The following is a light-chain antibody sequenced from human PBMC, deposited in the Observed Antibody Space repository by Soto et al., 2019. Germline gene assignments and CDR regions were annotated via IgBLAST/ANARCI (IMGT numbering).Light chain of an antibody. CDR2: EVT. CDR3: CSYAGNSEV. Sequence: QAASVSGSPGQSITIPCTGTSGDVGSYNLVSWYQQHPGKAPKLLIYEVTERPSGVSNRFSGSKSGSTASLTISGLQPDDEADYYCCSYAGNSEVFGTGTKVTV. CDR1: SGDVGSYNL. V-gene: IGLV2-23*02. J-gene: IGLJ1*01.